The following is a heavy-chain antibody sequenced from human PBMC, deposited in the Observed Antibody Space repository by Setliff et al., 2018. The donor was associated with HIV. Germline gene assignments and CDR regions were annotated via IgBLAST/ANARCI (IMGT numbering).Heavy chain of an antibody. D-gene: IGHD2-2*01. V-gene: IGHV1-18*01. Sequence: GASVKVSCKASGYTFSTYGISWVRQAPGQGLEWMGWISAYNGNTNYAQKLQRRVTVTTDTSTSTAYMELRSLRSDDTAVYYCARDRGVYCISSSCYSPVDAFDIWGQGTMVTVSS. CDR3: ARDRGVYCISSSCYSPVDAFDI. CDR1: GYTFSTYG. J-gene: IGHJ3*02. CDR2: ISAYNGNT.